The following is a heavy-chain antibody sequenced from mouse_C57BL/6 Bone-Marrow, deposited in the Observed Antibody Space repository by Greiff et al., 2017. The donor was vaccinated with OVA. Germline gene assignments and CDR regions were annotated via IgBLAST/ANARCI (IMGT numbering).Heavy chain of an antibody. CDR2: IYPRSGNT. V-gene: IGHV1-81*01. CDR3: ARENRDGSHSWFAY. D-gene: IGHD4-1*01. J-gene: IGHJ3*01. CDR1: GYTFTSYG. Sequence: QVQLQQSGAELARPGASVKLSCKASGYTFTSYGISWVKQRTGQGLEWIGEIYPRSGNTYYNEKFKGKAPLTADKSSSTAYMELRSLTSEDSAVDFCARENRDGSHSWFAYWGQGTLVTVSA.